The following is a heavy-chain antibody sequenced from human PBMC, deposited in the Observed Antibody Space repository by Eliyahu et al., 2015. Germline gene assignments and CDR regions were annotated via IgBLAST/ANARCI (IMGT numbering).Heavy chain of an antibody. CDR1: GYSFTSXW. Sequence: EVQLVQSGAEVKKPGESLKISCKGSGYSFTSXWXGWVRQXPGKGLEWMGIIYPGDSDTXYSPSFQGQVTISADKSISTAYLQWSSLKASDTAMYYCARRRGRAVAGSYWFDPWGQGTLVTVSS. CDR2: IYPGDSDT. J-gene: IGHJ5*02. V-gene: IGHV5-51*01. D-gene: IGHD6-19*01. CDR3: ARRRGRAVAGSYWFDP.